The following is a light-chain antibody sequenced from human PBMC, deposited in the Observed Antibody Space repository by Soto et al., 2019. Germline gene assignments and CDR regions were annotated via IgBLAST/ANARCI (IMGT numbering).Light chain of an antibody. CDR1: QGIGKD. V-gene: IGKV1-6*01. J-gene: IGKJ1*01. CDR2: GAS. Sequence: AIEMTQSPSSLSASVGDTVTITCRASQGIGKDLAWFQQRPGKAPKLLIYGASGLQNGVPSRFSGSGSGTDFTHTISGLQPEDFATYFCLQDFNYPWTFGQGTKVEI. CDR3: LQDFNYPWT.